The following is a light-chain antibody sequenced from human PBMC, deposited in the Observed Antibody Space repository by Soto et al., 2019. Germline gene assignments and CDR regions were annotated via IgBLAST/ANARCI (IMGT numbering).Light chain of an antibody. CDR1: QSLLHSNGNIY. Sequence: DSVLTQSPLSLPVTPGEPASISCRSSQSLLHSNGNIYLDWYLQKPGQSPQLLIYLGSIRASGVPVRFSGSGSGTDFTLKITRVEAEDVGVYYCMQAVQAPRTFGLGTKVEIK. J-gene: IGKJ1*01. CDR3: MQAVQAPRT. CDR2: LGS. V-gene: IGKV2-28*01.